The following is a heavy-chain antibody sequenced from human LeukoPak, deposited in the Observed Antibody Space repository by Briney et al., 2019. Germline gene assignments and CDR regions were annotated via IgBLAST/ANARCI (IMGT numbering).Heavy chain of an antibody. CDR1: GGSINGYY. CDR3: ARHPCANWYFDL. V-gene: IGHV4-59*08. Sequence: PSETLSLTCTVTGGSINGYYWSWIRQPPGKGLEWIGYIYSSGATTYNPSLTSRATISVDTSKNQFSLKLSSVTAADTAMYYCARHPCANWYFDLRGRGTLITVSS. CDR2: IYSSGAT. J-gene: IGHJ2*01. D-gene: IGHD2-8*01.